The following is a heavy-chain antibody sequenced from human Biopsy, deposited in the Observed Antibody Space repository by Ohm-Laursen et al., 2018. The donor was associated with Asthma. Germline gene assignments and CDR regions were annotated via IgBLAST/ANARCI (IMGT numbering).Heavy chain of an antibody. D-gene: IGHD1/OR15-1a*01. CDR1: GFAFRDFN. J-gene: IGHJ3*02. CDR2: INSAGSYI. CDR3: VRSGTKWELYDAFDI. V-gene: IGHV3-21*01. Sequence: SLRLSCAASGFAFRDFNINWVRQAPGKGLQWIASINSAGSYIYYADSAKGRFTISRDNAKNSLFLQMNNLRAEDTAVYYCVRSGTKWELYDAFDIWGQGTMVTVSS.